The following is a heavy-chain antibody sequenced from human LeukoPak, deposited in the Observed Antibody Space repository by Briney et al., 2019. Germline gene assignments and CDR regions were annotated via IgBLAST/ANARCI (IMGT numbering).Heavy chain of an antibody. D-gene: IGHD6-19*01. Sequence: PGGSLRLSCIPSGFIFRNYDMHWVRQAPGKGLEWVAFIRGDGSDRFHADSVKGRFTISRDNSRNTLYLQMNSLTVEDTAVYYCAKDNWLPSSPAVAGLGDWNQGTLVTVSS. CDR2: IRGDGSDR. CDR1: GFIFRNYD. J-gene: IGHJ4*02. CDR3: AKDNWLPSSPAVAGLGD. V-gene: IGHV3-30*02.